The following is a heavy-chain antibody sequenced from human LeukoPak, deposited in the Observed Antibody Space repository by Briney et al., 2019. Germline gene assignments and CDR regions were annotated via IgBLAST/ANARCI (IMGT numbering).Heavy chain of an antibody. CDR1: GYTFTSYD. D-gene: IGHD3-10*01. J-gene: IGHJ4*02. V-gene: IGHV1-8*01. CDR3: ARGRPQYYGSGSYPDD. Sequence: ASVKVSCKASGYTFTSYDINWVRQATEQGLEWMGWMNPNSGNTGYAQKFQGRVTMTRNTSISTAYMELSSLRSEDTAVYYCARGRPQYYGSGSYPDDWGQGTLVTVSS. CDR2: MNPNSGNT.